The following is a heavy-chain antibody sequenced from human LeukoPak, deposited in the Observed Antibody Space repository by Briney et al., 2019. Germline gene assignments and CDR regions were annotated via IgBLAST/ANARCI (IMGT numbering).Heavy chain of an antibody. CDR3: ARIEMATIEDYFDY. CDR2: ISSIGSTI. CDR1: GFTFSDYY. V-gene: IGHV3-11*01. D-gene: IGHD5-24*01. J-gene: IGHJ4*02. Sequence: GRSLRLSCAASGFTFSDYYMSWIRQAPGKGLEWVSYISSIGSTIYYADSVKGRFTISRDNAKNSLYLQMNSLRAEDTAVYYCARIEMATIEDYFDYWGQGTLVTVSS.